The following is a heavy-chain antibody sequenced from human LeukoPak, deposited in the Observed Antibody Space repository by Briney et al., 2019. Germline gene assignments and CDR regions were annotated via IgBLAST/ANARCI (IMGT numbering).Heavy chain of an antibody. D-gene: IGHD3-9*01. CDR1: GYTFTGYY. Sequence: ASVKVSCKASGYTFTGYYMHWVRQAPGQGLEWMGWINPNSGGTNYAQKFQGRVTMTRDTSISTAYMELSRLRSDDTAVYYCASLYFDWSWPQRAHDAFDIWGQGTMVTVSS. V-gene: IGHV1-2*02. J-gene: IGHJ3*02. CDR2: INPNSGGT. CDR3: ASLYFDWSWPQRAHDAFDI.